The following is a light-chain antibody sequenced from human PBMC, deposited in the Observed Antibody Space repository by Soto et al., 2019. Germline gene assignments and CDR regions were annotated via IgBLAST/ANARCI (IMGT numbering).Light chain of an antibody. J-gene: IGLJ1*01. CDR1: SSDVGSYNL. Sequence: QSALTQPASVSGSPGQSITISCTGTSSDVGSYNLVSWYQQHPGKAPKLMIYEGSKRPSGVSNRFSGSKSGTSASLAISGLQSDIEADYYCAAWDDSLNGYVFGIGTKLTVL. V-gene: IGLV2-14*02. CDR2: EGS. CDR3: AAWDDSLNGYV.